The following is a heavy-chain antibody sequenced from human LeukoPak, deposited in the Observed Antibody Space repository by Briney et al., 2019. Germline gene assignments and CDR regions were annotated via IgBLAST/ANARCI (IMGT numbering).Heavy chain of an antibody. CDR3: ARDLGDIAAFDI. J-gene: IGHJ3*02. D-gene: IGHD5-12*01. CDR1: GGSISSSSYY. Sequence: PSETLSLTCTVSGGSISSSSYYWGWIRQPPGKGLEWIGSIYYSGSTYYNPSLKSRVTISVDTSKNQFSLKLSSVTAADTAVYYCARDLGDIAAFDIWGQGTMVTVSS. CDR2: IYYSGST. V-gene: IGHV4-39*07.